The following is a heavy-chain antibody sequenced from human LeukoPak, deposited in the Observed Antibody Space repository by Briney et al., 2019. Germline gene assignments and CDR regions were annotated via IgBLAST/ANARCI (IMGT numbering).Heavy chain of an antibody. CDR2: ISYDXXXX. Sequence: PGGSLRLSCAASGFTFSDYDMXXVRQAPGKGLEWVAXISYDXXXXYYXGSVKXRXTXSXXNSKNTVSLQMNSLRAEDTAVYYCAKDDYGMDVWGQGTTVTVSS. CDR1: GFTFSDYD. CDR3: AKDDYGMDV. J-gene: IGHJ6*02. V-gene: IGHV3-30*18.